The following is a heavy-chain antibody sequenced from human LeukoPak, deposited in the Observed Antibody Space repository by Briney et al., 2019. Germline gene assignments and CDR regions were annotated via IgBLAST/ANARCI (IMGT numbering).Heavy chain of an antibody. CDR2: IKSKTDGGTT. Sequence: PGGSLRLSRAASGFTFSNAWMSWVRQAPGKGLEWVGRIKSKTDGGTTDYAAPVKGRFTISRDDSKNTLYLQMNSLKTEDTAVYYCTTDLSGDYVWGSYRDYWGQGTLVTVSS. V-gene: IGHV3-15*01. CDR3: TTDLSGDYVWGSYRDY. D-gene: IGHD3-16*02. J-gene: IGHJ4*02. CDR1: GFTFSNAW.